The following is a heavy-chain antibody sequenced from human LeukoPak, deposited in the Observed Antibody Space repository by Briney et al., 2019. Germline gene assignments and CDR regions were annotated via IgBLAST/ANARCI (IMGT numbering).Heavy chain of an antibody. J-gene: IGHJ6*04. Sequence: GGSLRLSCAASGFTFSSYSMHWVRQAPGKGLEWVAIISYDGSNKYYADSVKGRFTISRDRSKNTLYLQMNSLRAEDTAVYYCARGGAAADIYYYGMDVWGKGTTVTVSS. V-gene: IGHV3-30*04. CDR3: ARGGAAADIYYYGMDV. CDR2: ISYDGSNK. D-gene: IGHD6-13*01. CDR1: GFTFSSYS.